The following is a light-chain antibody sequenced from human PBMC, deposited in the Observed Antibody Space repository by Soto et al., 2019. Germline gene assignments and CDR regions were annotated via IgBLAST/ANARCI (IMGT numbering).Light chain of an antibody. Sequence: EIEMTQSPATLSVSPGERATLSCRASQSVSSTLAWYQQKPGKAPRLLIYGASTRATGIPARFSGSGSGTEFTLTISSLQSEDFAIYYCQQYNNWWTFGQGTKVEIK. CDR1: QSVSST. V-gene: IGKV3-15*01. CDR3: QQYNNWWT. J-gene: IGKJ1*01. CDR2: GAS.